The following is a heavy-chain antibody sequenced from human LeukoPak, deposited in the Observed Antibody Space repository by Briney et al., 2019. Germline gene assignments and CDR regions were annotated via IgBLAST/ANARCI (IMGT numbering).Heavy chain of an antibody. Sequence: GGSLRLSCAASGFTVSSNYMSWVRQAPGKGLEWVSVIYRGGSTYYADSVKGRFTISRDNSKNTLYLQMNSLRAEDTAVYYCARESTPSFGARFYGMDVWGQGTTVTVSS. V-gene: IGHV3-53*01. CDR3: ARESTPSFGARFYGMDV. J-gene: IGHJ6*02. CDR2: IYRGGST. D-gene: IGHD3-10*01. CDR1: GFTVSSNY.